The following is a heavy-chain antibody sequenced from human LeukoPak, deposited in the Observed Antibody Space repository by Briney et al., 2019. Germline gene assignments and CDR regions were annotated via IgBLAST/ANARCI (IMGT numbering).Heavy chain of an antibody. D-gene: IGHD3-9*01. CDR1: GFTFSSYG. Sequence: SGGSLRLSCAASGFTFSSYGMRWVRQAPGKGLEWVAFTRPDGSNKHYGDSVQGRFTISKDNSRNTLYLQMNSLRVEDTAMYYCAKDWWPDWSNWFDSWGPGSLVTVSS. CDR3: AKDWWPDWSNWFDS. CDR2: TRPDGSNK. V-gene: IGHV3-30*02. J-gene: IGHJ5*01.